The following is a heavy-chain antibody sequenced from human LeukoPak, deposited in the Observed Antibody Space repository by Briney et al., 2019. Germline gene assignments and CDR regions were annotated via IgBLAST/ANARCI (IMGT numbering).Heavy chain of an antibody. CDR2: INPNSGGT. J-gene: IGHJ4*02. CDR1: GYTFTGYY. V-gene: IGHV1-2*02. CDR3: ARDNVVGATNVDY. D-gene: IGHD1-26*01. Sequence: ASVKVSCKASGYTFTGYYMHWVRQAPGQGLEWMGWINPNSGGTNYAQKFQGRVTMTRDTSISTAYMELSRLRSDDTAVYYCARDNVVGATNVDYWGQGTLVTVSS.